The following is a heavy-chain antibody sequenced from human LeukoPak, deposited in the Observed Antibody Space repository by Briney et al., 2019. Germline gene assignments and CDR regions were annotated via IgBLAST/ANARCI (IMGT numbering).Heavy chain of an antibody. D-gene: IGHD2-8*01. CDR1: GGYLSGYY. CDR3: ARCQDIVLSLSFDP. V-gene: IGHV4-34*01. J-gene: IGHJ5*02. CDR2: INHSGST. Sequence: SETLSLICAVYGGYLSGYYCSWIGQPPGKGLGWIGEINHSGSTNYNPSLKSRVTISVDTSKNQFSLMLSSVPAADTAVYYSARCQDIVLSLSFDPWGQGTLVTVSS.